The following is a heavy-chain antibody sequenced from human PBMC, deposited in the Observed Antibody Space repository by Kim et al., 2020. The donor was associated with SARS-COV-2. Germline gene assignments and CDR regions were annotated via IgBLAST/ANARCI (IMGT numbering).Heavy chain of an antibody. CDR1: GYTFTSYY. Sequence: ASVKVSCKASGYTFTSYYMHWVRQAPGQGLEWMGIINPSGGSTSYAQKFQGRVTMTRDTSTSTVYMELSSLRSEDTAVYYCASSQTGVPAAWGGLDPWGQGTLVTVSS. CDR2: INPSGGST. D-gene: IGHD2-2*01. J-gene: IGHJ5*02. CDR3: ASSQTGVPAAWGGLDP. V-gene: IGHV1-46*01.